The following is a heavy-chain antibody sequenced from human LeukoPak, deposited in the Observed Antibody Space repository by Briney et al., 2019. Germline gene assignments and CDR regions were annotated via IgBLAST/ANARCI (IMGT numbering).Heavy chain of an antibody. CDR3: VRTPTCSSGSCYPNWFDS. J-gene: IGHJ5*01. D-gene: IGHD2-15*01. V-gene: IGHV5-51*01. CDR1: GYSFTNNW. Sequence: GESLKISCQGFGYSFTNNWIGWVRQMPGKGLEWMAIVYPGDSNTKYSPSFQGQVTISADKSISTAYLQWSRLKASDTAMYCCVRTPTCSSGSCYPNWFDSWGQGTLVTVSS. CDR2: VYPGDSNT.